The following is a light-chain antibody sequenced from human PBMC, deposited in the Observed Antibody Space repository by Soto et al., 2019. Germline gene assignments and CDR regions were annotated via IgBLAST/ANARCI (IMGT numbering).Light chain of an antibody. V-gene: IGKV1-5*03. CDR1: QNINKW. CDR2: EAS. J-gene: IGKJ1*01. Sequence: DIQMTQSPSTLSASVGDRVTITCRASQNINKWLAWYQQKPGKAPKLLIYEASTLEGGVPSRFSGSGSGTEFTLTISSLQHDDFATYWCQQYKSYSTFGQGTKVDIK. CDR3: QQYKSYST.